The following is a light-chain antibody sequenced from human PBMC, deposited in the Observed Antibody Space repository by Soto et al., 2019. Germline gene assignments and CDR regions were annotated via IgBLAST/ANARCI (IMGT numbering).Light chain of an antibody. CDR3: QQYYDWPMYT. V-gene: IGKV3-15*01. J-gene: IGKJ2*01. Sequence: ERVMTQSPATLSESPGERATLSCRASQSVSSNLAWYQQKPGQAPRLLIYSASTRATGIPARFSGSGSGTEFTLTISSLQSEDSAVYYCQQYYDWPMYTFAQGTKLEIK. CDR2: SAS. CDR1: QSVSSN.